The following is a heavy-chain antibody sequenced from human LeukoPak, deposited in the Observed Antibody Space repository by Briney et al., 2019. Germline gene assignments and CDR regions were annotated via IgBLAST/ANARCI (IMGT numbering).Heavy chain of an antibody. D-gene: IGHD4-17*01. V-gene: IGHV1-69*05. Sequence: SVKVSCKASGGTFSSYAISWVRQAPGQGLEWMGRIIPIFGTANYAQRFQGRVTITTDESTSTAYMELSSLRSEDTAVYYCARGHGDHEVYFDYXGQGXLVTVSS. J-gene: IGHJ4*02. CDR3: ARGHGDHEVYFDY. CDR2: IIPIFGTA. CDR1: GGTFSSYA.